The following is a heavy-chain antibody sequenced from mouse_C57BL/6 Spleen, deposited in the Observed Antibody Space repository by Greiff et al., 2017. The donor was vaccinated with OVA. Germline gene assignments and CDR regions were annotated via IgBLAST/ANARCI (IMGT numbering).Heavy chain of an antibody. CDR2: ISYDGSN. CDR1: GYSITSGYY. Sequence: VQLQQSGPGLVKPSQSLSLTCSVTGYSITSGYYWNWIRQFPGNKLEWMGYISYDGSNNYNPSLKNRISITRDTSKNQFFLKLNSVTTEDTATYYCARGYDYDVGGYYFDYWGQGTTLTVSS. CDR3: ARGYDYDVGGYYFDY. D-gene: IGHD2-4*01. J-gene: IGHJ2*01. V-gene: IGHV3-6*01.